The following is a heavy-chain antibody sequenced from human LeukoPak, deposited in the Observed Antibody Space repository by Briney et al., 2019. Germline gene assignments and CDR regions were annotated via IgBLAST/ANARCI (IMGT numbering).Heavy chain of an antibody. CDR2: INPNSGGT. J-gene: IGHJ4*02. D-gene: IGHD3-3*01. Sequence: GASVKVSCKASGGTFSSYAISWVRQAPGQGLEWMGRINPNSGGTNYAQKFQGRVTMTRDTSISTAYMELSRLRSDDTAVYYCARGGTAYYDFWSGYYPIDYWGQGTLVTVS. V-gene: IGHV1-2*06. CDR3: ARGGTAYYDFWSGYYPIDY. CDR1: GGTFSSYA.